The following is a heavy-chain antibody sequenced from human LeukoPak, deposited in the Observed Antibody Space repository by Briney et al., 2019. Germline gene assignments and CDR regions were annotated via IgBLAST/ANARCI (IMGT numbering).Heavy chain of an antibody. CDR1: GGSISGGSYY. Sequence: SQTLSLTCTVSGGSISGGSYYWSWIRQPAGKGLEWIGRIYTSGSTNYNPSLKSRVTISVDTSKNQFSLKLSSVTAADTAVYYCARKDYYDPYYFDYWGQGTLVTVSS. D-gene: IGHD3-22*01. CDR3: ARKDYYDPYYFDY. CDR2: IYTSGST. J-gene: IGHJ4*02. V-gene: IGHV4-61*02.